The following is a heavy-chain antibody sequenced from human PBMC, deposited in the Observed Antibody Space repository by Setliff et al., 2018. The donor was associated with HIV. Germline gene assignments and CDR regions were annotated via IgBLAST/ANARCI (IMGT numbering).Heavy chain of an antibody. CDR1: GFTFNNDA. CDR3: TPITGYYMDV. CDR2: IYIGGSST. V-gene: IGHV3-23*03. D-gene: IGHD1-20*01. J-gene: IGHJ6*03. Sequence: GGSLRLSCAASGFTFNNDAMSWVRQAPGKGLEWVSVIYIGGSSTYYADSVKGRFTISRDKSRNTVFLQMNSLRAEDTAVYYCTPITGYYMDVWGKGTTVTVSS.